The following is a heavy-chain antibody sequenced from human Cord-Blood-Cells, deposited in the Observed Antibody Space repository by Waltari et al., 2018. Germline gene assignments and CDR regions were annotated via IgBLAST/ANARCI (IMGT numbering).Heavy chain of an antibody. CDR2: ISGSGGST. CDR3: AKYSSWYWFDP. J-gene: IGHJ5*02. D-gene: IGHD6-13*01. CDR1: GFTFSSYG. Sequence: EVQLLVSGGGLVQSGGCLRLSCAASGFTFSSYGMSWVSQPPGKGLAWVSAISGSGGSTYYADSVKGRFTISRDNSKNTLYLQMNSLRAEDTAVYYCAKYSSWYWFDPWGQGTLVTVSS. V-gene: IGHV3-23*01.